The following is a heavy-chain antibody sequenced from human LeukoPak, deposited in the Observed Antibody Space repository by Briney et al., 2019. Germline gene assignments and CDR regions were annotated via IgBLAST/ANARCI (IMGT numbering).Heavy chain of an antibody. D-gene: IGHD2-15*01. V-gene: IGHV4-34*01. Sequence: PSETLSLTCAVYGGSFSGYYWSWIRQPPGKGLEWIGEINHSGSTNYNPSLKSRVTISVDTSKNQFSLKLSSVTAADTAVYYCARSTGSGGSCYVDYWSQGTLVTVSS. CDR3: ARSTGSGGSCYVDY. CDR2: INHSGST. J-gene: IGHJ4*02. CDR1: GGSFSGYY.